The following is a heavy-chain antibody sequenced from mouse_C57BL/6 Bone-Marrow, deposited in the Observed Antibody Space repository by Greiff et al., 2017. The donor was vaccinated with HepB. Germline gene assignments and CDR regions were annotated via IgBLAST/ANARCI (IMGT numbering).Heavy chain of an antibody. CDR2: IDPSDSYT. Sequence: VKLQQPGAELVMPGASVKLSCKASGYTFTSYWMHWVKQRPGQGLEWIGEIDPSDSYTNYNQKFKGKSTLTVDKSSSTAYMQLSSLTSEDSAVYYCARSREGIFAYWGQGTLVTVSA. CDR3: ARSREGIFAY. V-gene: IGHV1-69*01. CDR1: GYTFTSYW. J-gene: IGHJ3*01.